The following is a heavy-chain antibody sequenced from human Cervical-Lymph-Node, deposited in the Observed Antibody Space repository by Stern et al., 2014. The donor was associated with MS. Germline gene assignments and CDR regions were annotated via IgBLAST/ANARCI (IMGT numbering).Heavy chain of an antibody. CDR3: ARPIAVAGNCFDH. J-gene: IGHJ4*02. V-gene: IGHV1-2*04. Sequence: QVQLMQSGAEVKKPGASVKVSCKASGYTFTDYYIHWVRQAPGQGLEWMGWINPNSGATNYAQKFQGWVTMTRDTSITTAYMELSRVGGGGGGVYYCARPIAVAGNCFDHWGQGTLVTVSS. CDR2: INPNSGAT. D-gene: IGHD6-19*01. CDR1: GYTFTDYY.